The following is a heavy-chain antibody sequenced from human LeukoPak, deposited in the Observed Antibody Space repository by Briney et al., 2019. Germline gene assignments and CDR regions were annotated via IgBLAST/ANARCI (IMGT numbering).Heavy chain of an antibody. CDR3: ARGGYGDYELIGAFDI. J-gene: IGHJ3*02. CDR2: IIPIFGTA. CDR1: GRTFNSYA. Sequence: GASVKVSCKASGRTFNSYAISWVRQAPRLGLEWMGGIIPIFGTANYAQKFHGRVTITTDESTSTAYMDLSSLRSEDTAVYYCARGGYGDYELIGAFDIWGQGTMVTVSS. D-gene: IGHD4-17*01. V-gene: IGHV1-69*05.